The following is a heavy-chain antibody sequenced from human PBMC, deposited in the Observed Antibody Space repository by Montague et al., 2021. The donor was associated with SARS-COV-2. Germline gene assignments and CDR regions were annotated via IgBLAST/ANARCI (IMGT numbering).Heavy chain of an antibody. V-gene: IGHV3-9*01. CDR1: GFTFDDYA. Sequence: SLRLSCAASGFTFDDYAMHWVRQAPGKGLEWVSGISWNSGSIGYADSVKGRFTISRDNAKNSLYLQMNSLRAEDTALYYCAKDRALLPYSLHCSSTSCYESAGYYYYGRDVWGQGTTVTVSS. CDR2: ISWNSGSI. J-gene: IGHJ6*02. CDR3: AKDRALLPYSLHCSSTSCYESAGYYYYGRDV. D-gene: IGHD2-2*01.